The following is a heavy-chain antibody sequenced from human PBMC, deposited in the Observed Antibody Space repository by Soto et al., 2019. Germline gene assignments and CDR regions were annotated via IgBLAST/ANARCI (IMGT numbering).Heavy chain of an antibody. D-gene: IGHD2-2*01. Sequence: SETLSLTCAVYGGSFSGYYWSWIRQPPGKGLEWIGEINHSGSTNYNPSLKSRVTISVDTSKNQFSLKLSSVTAADTAVYYCARVAARYQLLTKGRFDPWGQGTLVTVSS. J-gene: IGHJ5*02. CDR1: GGSFSGYY. V-gene: IGHV4-34*01. CDR2: INHSGST. CDR3: ARVAARYQLLTKGRFDP.